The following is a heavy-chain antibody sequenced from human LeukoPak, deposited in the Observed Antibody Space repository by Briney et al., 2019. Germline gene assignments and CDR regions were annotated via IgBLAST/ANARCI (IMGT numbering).Heavy chain of an antibody. CDR3: VRDDALGYCSSTNCYTENWFDP. D-gene: IGHD2-2*02. CDR2: ISGSSDTI. V-gene: IGHV3-48*01. Sequence: GGSLRLSCAASGFTFSTHSMNWVRQAPGKGLEWVSYISGSSDTIYYADSVKGRFTISRHNGKDSLYLQMNSLRAEDTAVYYCVRDDALGYCSSTNCYTENWFDPWGQGTLVTVSS. CDR1: GFTFSTHS. J-gene: IGHJ5*02.